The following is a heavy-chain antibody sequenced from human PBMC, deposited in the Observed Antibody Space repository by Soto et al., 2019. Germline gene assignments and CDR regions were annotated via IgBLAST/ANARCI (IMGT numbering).Heavy chain of an antibody. Sequence: QVQLVESGGGVVQPGRSLRLSCAASGFTFSSYAMHWVRQAPGKGLEWVAVISYDGSNKYYADSVKGRFTISRDNSKNTLYLQMNSLRAEDTAVYYCARDRPPRYCSGGSCRVNAFDIWGQGTMVTVSS. CDR2: ISYDGSNK. CDR3: ARDRPPRYCSGGSCRVNAFDI. V-gene: IGHV3-30-3*01. D-gene: IGHD2-15*01. CDR1: GFTFSSYA. J-gene: IGHJ3*02.